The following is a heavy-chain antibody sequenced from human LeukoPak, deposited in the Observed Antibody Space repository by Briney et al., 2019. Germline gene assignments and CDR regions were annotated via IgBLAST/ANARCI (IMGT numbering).Heavy chain of an antibody. CDR1: TASISSSSYY. Sequence: SETLSLTCTVSTASISSSSYYCGWIRQPPGKGLEWIGNIHYSGSTYYNPSLKSRVTISVDTSKNQFSLKLSSVTAADTAVYYCARERYFDWLGPSFFDYWGQGTLVTVSS. V-gene: IGHV4-39*07. J-gene: IGHJ4*02. D-gene: IGHD3-9*01. CDR3: ARERYFDWLGPSFFDY. CDR2: IHYSGST.